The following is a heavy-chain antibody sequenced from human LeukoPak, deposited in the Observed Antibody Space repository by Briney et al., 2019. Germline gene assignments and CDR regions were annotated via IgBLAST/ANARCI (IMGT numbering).Heavy chain of an antibody. D-gene: IGHD4-23*01. CDR1: GGTFSSYA. CDR3: ARDPYGGTDAFDI. J-gene: IGHJ3*02. V-gene: IGHV1-46*01. CDR2: TNPSGGST. Sequence: ASVKVSCKASGGTFSSYAISWVRQAPGQGLEWMGITNPSGGSTSYAQKFQGRVTMTRDMSTSTVYMELSSLRSEDTAVYYCARDPYGGTDAFDIWGQGTMVTVSS.